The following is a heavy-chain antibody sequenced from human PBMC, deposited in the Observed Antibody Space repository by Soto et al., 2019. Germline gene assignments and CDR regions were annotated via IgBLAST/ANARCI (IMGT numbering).Heavy chain of an antibody. V-gene: IGHV1-8*01. Sequence: ASVKVSCQASGYTFISYDINWVRQATGQGLEWMGWINPNSGNTGYAQRFQGRVTMTRNTSINTAYMELSSLRSEDTAVYYCARSPLESSTFEDWGRGTLVTVSS. CDR2: INPNSGNT. D-gene: IGHD3-3*01. CDR1: GYTFISYD. J-gene: IGHJ4*02. CDR3: ARSPLESSTFED.